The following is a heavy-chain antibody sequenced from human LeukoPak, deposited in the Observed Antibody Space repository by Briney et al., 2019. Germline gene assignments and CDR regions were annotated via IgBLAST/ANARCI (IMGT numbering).Heavy chain of an antibody. J-gene: IGHJ5*02. CDR1: GFTFSSYA. Sequence: GRSLRLSCAASGFTFSSYAMSWVRQAPGKWLEWVSGISGSGGSGTHYAYSVKGRFTISRDNAKNSLYLQLNSLRAEDTAVYYCARSLVVGATYPYHWGQGTLVTVSS. CDR3: ARSLVVGATYPYH. V-gene: IGHV3-23*01. D-gene: IGHD1-26*01. CDR2: ISGSGGSGT.